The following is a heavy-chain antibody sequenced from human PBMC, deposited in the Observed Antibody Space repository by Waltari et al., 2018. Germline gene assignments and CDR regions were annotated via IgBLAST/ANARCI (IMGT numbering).Heavy chain of an antibody. CDR1: GFTFSTYW. J-gene: IGHJ4*02. Sequence: EVQLVESGGGLVQPGGSLSLSCAASGFTFSTYWMHWVRQAPGKGLVWVSHINGVGSSTTYADSVEGRFTISRDNAKNTLYLQMNSLRADDTAVYYCTVHARAFDYWAREPWSPSPQ. CDR2: INGVGSST. CDR3: TVHARAFDY. V-gene: IGHV3-74*02.